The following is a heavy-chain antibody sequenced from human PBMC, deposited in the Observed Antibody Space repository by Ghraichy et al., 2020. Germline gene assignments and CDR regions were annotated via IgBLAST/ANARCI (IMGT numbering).Heavy chain of an antibody. V-gene: IGHV3-23*01. Sequence: GGSLRLSCAASGFTFSSYAMSWVRQAPGKGLEWVSAISGSGGSTYYADSVKGRFTISRDNSKNTLYLQMNSLRAEDTAVYYCAKDRAPGVAAAGGNDYWGQGTLVTVSS. CDR2: ISGSGGST. D-gene: IGHD6-13*01. J-gene: IGHJ4*02. CDR1: GFTFSSYA. CDR3: AKDRAPGVAAAGGNDY.